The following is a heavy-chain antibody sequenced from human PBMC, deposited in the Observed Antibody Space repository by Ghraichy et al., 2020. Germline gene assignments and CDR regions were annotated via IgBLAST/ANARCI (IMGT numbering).Heavy chain of an antibody. CDR2: IYYSGST. CDR1: GGSISSSSYY. D-gene: IGHD4-11*01. J-gene: IGHJ4*02. V-gene: IGHV4-39*01. CDR3: ARRPDTVTHYFDY. Sequence: SETLSLTCTVSGGSISSSSYYWGWIRQPPGKGLEWIGSIYYSGSTYYNPSLKSRVTISVDTSKNQFSLKLSSVTAADTAVYYCARRPDTVTHYFDYWGQGTLVTVSS.